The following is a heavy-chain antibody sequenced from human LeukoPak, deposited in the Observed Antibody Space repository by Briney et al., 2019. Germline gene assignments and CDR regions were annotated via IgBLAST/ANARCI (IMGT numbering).Heavy chain of an antibody. Sequence: SETLSLTCTVSGGSINSYYWSWIRQPPGKGLEWIGYIYYSGSTNYNPSLRSRVTISVDTSKNQFSLKLSSVTAADTAVYYCARDLGEYFDYWGQGTLVTVSS. J-gene: IGHJ4*02. CDR3: ARDLGEYFDY. CDR1: GGSINSYY. CDR2: IYYSGST. D-gene: IGHD3-16*01. V-gene: IGHV4-59*12.